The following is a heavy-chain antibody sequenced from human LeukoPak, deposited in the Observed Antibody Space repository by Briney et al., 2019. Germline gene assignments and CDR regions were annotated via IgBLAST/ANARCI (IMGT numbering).Heavy chain of an antibody. Sequence: GGSLRLSCAASGFTFRRYGMSWVRQAPGKGLEWVSSINGRGVNTFYGDSVKGRFTISRDNSKNTLYLQMNSLRAEDTAVYYCTSTLGYWGQGTLVTVSS. J-gene: IGHJ4*02. V-gene: IGHV3-23*01. CDR2: INGRGVNT. D-gene: IGHD2/OR15-2a*01. CDR3: TSTLGY. CDR1: GFTFRRYG.